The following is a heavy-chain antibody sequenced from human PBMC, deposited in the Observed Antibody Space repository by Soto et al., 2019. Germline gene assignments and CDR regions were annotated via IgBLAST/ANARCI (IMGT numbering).Heavy chain of an antibody. V-gene: IGHV4-61*01. Sequence: QVQLQESGPGLVKPSETLSLTCTVSGGSVSSGSYYWSWIRQPPGKGLEWIGYIYYSGSTNYNPSLMSRVTISVDTPNNQFSLKLSSVAAADAAVYYCARDRIAVAGTIVFGTQYYYYYGMDVWGQGTTVTVSS. CDR3: ARDRIAVAGTIVFGTQYYYYYGMDV. CDR1: GGSVSSGSYY. CDR2: IYYSGST. J-gene: IGHJ6*02. D-gene: IGHD6-19*01.